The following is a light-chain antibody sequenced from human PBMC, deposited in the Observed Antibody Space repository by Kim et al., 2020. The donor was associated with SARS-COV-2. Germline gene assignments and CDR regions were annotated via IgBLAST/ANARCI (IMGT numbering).Light chain of an antibody. Sequence: NFMLTQPHSVSESPGKTVTISCTRSSGSIDDNYVQWYQQRPGGVPTTVIYEDDQRPSGVSDRFSGSIDNSSNSASLTISGLRTEDEADYYCQSYNGDNVIFGGGTQLTVL. J-gene: IGLJ2*01. CDR3: QSYNGDNVI. CDR2: EDD. CDR1: SGSIDDNY. V-gene: IGLV6-57*04.